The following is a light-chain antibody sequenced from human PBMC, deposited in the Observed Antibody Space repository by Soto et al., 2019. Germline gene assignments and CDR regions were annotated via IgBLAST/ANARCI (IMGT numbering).Light chain of an antibody. CDR2: GAS. V-gene: IGKV3-15*01. CDR1: QSVTNS. CDR3: QQYNNWPRT. Sequence: EIVMTQSPGTLSLSPGDTATLCCRASQSVTNSFLAWYQQKPGQAPRLLIYGASRRATGIPDRFSGSGSGTEFTLTVSSLQSEDFAVYYCQQYNNWPRTFGQGTKVDI. J-gene: IGKJ1*01.